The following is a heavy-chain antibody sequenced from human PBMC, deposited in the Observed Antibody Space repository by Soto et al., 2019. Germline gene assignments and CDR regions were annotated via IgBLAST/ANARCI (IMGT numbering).Heavy chain of an antibody. J-gene: IGHJ4*02. Sequence: PSETLSLTCTVSGGSISSGDYFWTWIRQPPGKGLEWIGYIYYSGSTYYNPSLKSRVSISVDTSRNQFSLKLFSVTAADTALYFCAREDGSFGSGSLWYWGQGSLVTVSS. V-gene: IGHV4-30-4*01. CDR2: IYYSGST. CDR1: GGSISSGDYF. D-gene: IGHD3-10*01. CDR3: AREDGSFGSGSLWY.